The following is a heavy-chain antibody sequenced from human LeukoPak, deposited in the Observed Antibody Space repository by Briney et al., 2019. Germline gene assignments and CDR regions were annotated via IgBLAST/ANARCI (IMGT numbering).Heavy chain of an antibody. J-gene: IGHJ4*02. D-gene: IGHD3-22*01. CDR1: GYTFTSYG. V-gene: IGHV1-18*01. CDR2: ISGYNGNT. Sequence: ASVKVSCKASGYTFTSYGISWVRQAPGQGLEWMGWISGYNGNTNYAQNLQGRVTMTTDTSTSTAYMELRSLRSDDTAVYYCARARYYYDSSGYYYFDYWGQGTLVTVSS. CDR3: ARARYYYDSSGYYYFDY.